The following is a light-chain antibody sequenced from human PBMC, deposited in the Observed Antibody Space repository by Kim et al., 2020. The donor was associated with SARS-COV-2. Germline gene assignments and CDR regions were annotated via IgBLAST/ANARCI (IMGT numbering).Light chain of an antibody. Sequence: SPVESATPSCRPRHRRSSGSLAWYQQKPGQAPRLLIHSTSTWATGIPDRFSGSGSGTDFTLTINSLQPEDFAVYWCQHYGSSQLTFGGGTKVDIK. V-gene: IGKV3-20*01. J-gene: IGKJ4*01. CDR1: HRRSSGS. CDR3: QHYGSSQLT. CDR2: STS.